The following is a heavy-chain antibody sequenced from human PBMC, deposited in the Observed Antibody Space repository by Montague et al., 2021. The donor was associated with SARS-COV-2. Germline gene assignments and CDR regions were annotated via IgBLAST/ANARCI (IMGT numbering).Heavy chain of an antibody. D-gene: IGHD3-10*01. V-gene: IGHV4-34*01. Sequence: ETLSLTCAVYGGSFSGYYWSWIRQPPGKGLEWIGEINHSGSTNYNPSLKSRVTISVDTSKNQFSLKLSSVTAADTAVYYCARVRYYGSGTSLGMDVWGQGTTVTVPS. J-gene: IGHJ6*02. CDR2: INHSGST. CDR1: GGSFSGYY. CDR3: ARVRYYGSGTSLGMDV.